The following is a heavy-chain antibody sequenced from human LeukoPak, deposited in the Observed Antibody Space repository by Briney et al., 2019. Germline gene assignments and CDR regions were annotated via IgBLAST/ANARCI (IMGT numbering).Heavy chain of an antibody. CDR3: AELGITMIGGV. D-gene: IGHD3-10*02. V-gene: IGHV3-21*06. CDR2: IESSGGYM. Sequence: PGGSLRLSCEASGFTFNTYSMHWARQAPGKGLEWVSSIESSGGYMFYADSVKGRFIISRDNSKDSLYLQMNSLRAEDTAVYYCAELGITMIGGVWGKGTTVTISS. J-gene: IGHJ6*04. CDR1: GFTFNTYS.